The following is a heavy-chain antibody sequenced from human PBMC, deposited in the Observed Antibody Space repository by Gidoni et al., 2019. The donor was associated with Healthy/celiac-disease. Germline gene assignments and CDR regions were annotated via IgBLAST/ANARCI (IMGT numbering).Heavy chain of an antibody. V-gene: IGHV3-23*01. Sequence: EVQRLESGGGLVPPGGSLRLSGAASGFTSGSYARSWVRRDPGKGLEWVSAISGSGGSTYYADFVKGRFTISRDNSKNTLYLQMNSLRAEDTAVYYCAKDRTSTSYNWFDPWGQGTLVTVSS. J-gene: IGHJ5*02. CDR1: GFTSGSYA. CDR3: AKDRTSTSYNWFDP. CDR2: ISGSGGST.